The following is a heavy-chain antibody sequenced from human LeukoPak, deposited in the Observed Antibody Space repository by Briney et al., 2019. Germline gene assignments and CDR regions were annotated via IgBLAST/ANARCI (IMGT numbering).Heavy chain of an antibody. V-gene: IGHV3-7*01. CDR2: IKQDGSEK. J-gene: IGHJ3*02. CDR3: ARVPERRPAARIAFDI. CDR1: GFTFSSYW. Sequence: QPGGSLRLSCAASGFTFSSYWMSWVRQAPGKGLELVANIKQDGSEKYYVDSVKGRFTISRDNAKSSLYLQMNSLRAEDTAVYYCARVPERRPAARIAFDIWGQGTMVTVSS. D-gene: IGHD6-6*01.